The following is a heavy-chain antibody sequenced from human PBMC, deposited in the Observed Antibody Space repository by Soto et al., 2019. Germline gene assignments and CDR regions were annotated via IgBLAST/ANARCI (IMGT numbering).Heavy chain of an antibody. V-gene: IGHV4-38-2*01. CDR2: IYHSGST. Sequence: SETLSLTCAFSGYSISSGYYWGWIRQPPGKGLEWIGSIYHSGSTYYNPSLKSRVTISVDTSKNQFSLKLSSVTAADTAVYYCARVCSSSSAYWGQGTLVTVSS. D-gene: IGHD6-6*01. CDR3: ARVCSSSSAY. CDR1: GYSISSGYY. J-gene: IGHJ4*02.